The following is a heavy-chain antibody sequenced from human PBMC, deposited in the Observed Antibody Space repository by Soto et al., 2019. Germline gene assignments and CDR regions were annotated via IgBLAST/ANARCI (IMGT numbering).Heavy chain of an antibody. J-gene: IGHJ4*02. D-gene: IGHD5-18*01. CDR2: FDPEYGER. CDR1: GLALTELS. CDR3: VKDQGIWDTAMVRYGEDYFDN. Sequence: ASVKVSCKVFGLALTELSIHWVRQAPGKGLEWMGGFDPEYGERVYTQRLQGRITMTEDTSSDTAYMELNGLRSEDTAVYYCVKDQGIWDTAMVRYGEDYFDNWVQGTMFTVFS. V-gene: IGHV1-24*01.